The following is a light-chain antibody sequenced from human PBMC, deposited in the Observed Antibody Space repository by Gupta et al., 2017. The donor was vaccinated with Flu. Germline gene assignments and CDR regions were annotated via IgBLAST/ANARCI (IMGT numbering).Light chain of an antibody. CDR1: SGSVSSNNY. V-gene: IGLV8-61*01. J-gene: IGLJ3*02. Sequence: SSGSVSSNNYPSWYQQAPAQAPRTLIYTTTARSAGVPARFSGSILGNTAALPITGAQADDESDYYCVLYMGNGISVFGGGTKLTVL. CDR3: VLYMGNGISV. CDR2: TTT.